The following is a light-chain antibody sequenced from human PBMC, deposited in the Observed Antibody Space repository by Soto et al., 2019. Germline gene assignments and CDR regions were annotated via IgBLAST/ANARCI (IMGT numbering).Light chain of an antibody. CDR2: EVT. CDR3: ASYAGNNTYV. CDR1: SSDVGGYDF. V-gene: IGLV2-8*01. Sequence: QSVLTQPPSASGSPGQSVTISCTGTSSDVGGYDFVSWYQQHPGRAPKLMIYEVTKRPSGVPDRFSGSKSGNTASLTVSGLQAEDEADYYCASYAGNNTYVFGTGTKLTVL. J-gene: IGLJ1*01.